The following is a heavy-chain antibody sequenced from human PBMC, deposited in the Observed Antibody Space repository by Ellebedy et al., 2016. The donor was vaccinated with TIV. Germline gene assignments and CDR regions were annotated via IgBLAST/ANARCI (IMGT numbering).Heavy chain of an antibody. D-gene: IGHD5-24*01. Sequence: PGGSLRLSCAASGFTFSNYGMHWVRQAPGRGLEWVAVIWYDGTNKYYADSVKGRFTISRDNSKNTVSLQMTSLRADGTAVYYCARGPEMAHFDYWGQGTLVTVSS. J-gene: IGHJ4*02. V-gene: IGHV3-33*01. CDR3: ARGPEMAHFDY. CDR2: IWYDGTNK. CDR1: GFTFSNYG.